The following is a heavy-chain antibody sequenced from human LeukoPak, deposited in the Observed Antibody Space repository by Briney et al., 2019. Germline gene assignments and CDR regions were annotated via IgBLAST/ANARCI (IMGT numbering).Heavy chain of an antibody. CDR3: AREPDAFDI. CDR2: ISNSGST. CDR1: GDSISSYY. Sequence: SETLSLTCTVSGDSISSYYWSWIRQPPGKGLEWIGYISNSGSTNYNPSLKSRVNISVDTSKNQFSLKVRSVTAADTAVYYCAREPDAFDIWGQGTMVTVSS. V-gene: IGHV4-59*01. J-gene: IGHJ3*02.